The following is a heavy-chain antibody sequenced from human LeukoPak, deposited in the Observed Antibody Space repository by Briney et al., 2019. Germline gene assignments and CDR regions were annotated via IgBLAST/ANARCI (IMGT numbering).Heavy chain of an antibody. D-gene: IGHD2-2*01. CDR3: ARVMGRYCSSTSCYVDY. J-gene: IGHJ4*01. Sequence: GGSLRLSCAASGFTSSSYGMHWVRQAPGKGLEWVAFIRYDGINKYYADSVKGRFTISRDSFKNTLYLQMNSLRAEDTAVYYCARVMGRYCSSTSCYVDYWGQGTLVTVSS. CDR1: GFTSSSYG. CDR2: IRYDGINK. V-gene: IGHV3-30*02.